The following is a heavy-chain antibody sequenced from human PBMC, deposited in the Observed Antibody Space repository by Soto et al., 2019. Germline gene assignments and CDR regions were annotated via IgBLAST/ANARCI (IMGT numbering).Heavy chain of an antibody. CDR2: IAPGNGNT. V-gene: IGHV1-3*01. CDR3: AKGPRMWTPDY. J-gene: IGHJ4*02. CDR1: GYTFTDYA. Sequence: QVQLVQSGAEVKKPGASVKVFCKASGYTFTDYAIHWVRQAPGQRLELMGWIAPGNGNTKYSQNFQGRVTITRDTSATTAYMELSSLRSEDTAVYYCAKGPRMWTPDYWGQGTLVTVSS. D-gene: IGHD2-21*01.